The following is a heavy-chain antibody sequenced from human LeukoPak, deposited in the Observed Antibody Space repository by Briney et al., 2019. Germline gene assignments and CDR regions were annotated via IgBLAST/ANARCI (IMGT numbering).Heavy chain of an antibody. Sequence: SETLSLTCAVSGGSFSGYYWSWIRQPPGKGLEWIGEINHSGSTNYNPSLKSRVTISVDTSKNQFSLKLSSVTAADTAVYYCASIAAAGTLDYWGQGTLVTVSS. D-gene: IGHD6-13*01. CDR1: GGSFSGYY. CDR3: ASIAAAGTLDY. CDR2: INHSGST. J-gene: IGHJ4*02. V-gene: IGHV4-34*01.